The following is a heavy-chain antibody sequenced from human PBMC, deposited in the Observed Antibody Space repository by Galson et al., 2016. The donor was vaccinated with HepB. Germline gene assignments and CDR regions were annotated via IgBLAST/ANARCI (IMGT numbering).Heavy chain of an antibody. CDR2: VYHTGST. CDR3: ARGTYYDSATRFDP. D-gene: IGHD3-3*01. Sequence: TLSLTCVVSGDSIISNNWWTWVRQSPGKGLEWIGQVYHTGSTNYNPSLKGRVNLSVDMSKKQFTLELTSVTAADTAIYYCARGTYYDSATRFDPWGQGTPVTVAS. J-gene: IGHJ5*02. CDR1: GDSIISNNW. V-gene: IGHV4/OR15-8*01.